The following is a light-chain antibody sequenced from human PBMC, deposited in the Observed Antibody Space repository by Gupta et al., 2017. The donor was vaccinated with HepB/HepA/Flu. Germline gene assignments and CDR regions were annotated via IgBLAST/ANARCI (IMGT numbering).Light chain of an antibody. V-gene: IGKV4-1*01. CDR1: QSVLFSSSNKSF. CDR3: QQHYTPRSIR. CDR2: WAS. Sequence: GSRATIHCKSSQSVLFSSSNKSFLAWYQQKPGQPPKLLINWASTRQSGVPDRFSGSGSATDFTLTINSLRAEDVAIYFCQQHYTPRSIRFGQGTRLEIK. J-gene: IGKJ5*01.